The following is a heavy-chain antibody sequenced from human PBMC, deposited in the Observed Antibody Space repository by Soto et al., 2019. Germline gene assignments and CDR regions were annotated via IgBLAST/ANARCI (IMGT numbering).Heavy chain of an antibody. CDR2: IYYSGST. CDR1: GGSISSYY. D-gene: IGHD2-15*01. CDR3: ARLTSYCSGGSCSPTYFDY. Sequence: QVQLQESGPGLVKPSETLSLTCTVSGGSISSYYWSWIRQPPGKGLEWIGYIYYSGSTNYHPSLKSRVTISVDTSKNQFSLKLSSVTAADTAVYYCARLTSYCSGGSCSPTYFDYWGQGTLVTVSS. V-gene: IGHV4-59*01. J-gene: IGHJ4*02.